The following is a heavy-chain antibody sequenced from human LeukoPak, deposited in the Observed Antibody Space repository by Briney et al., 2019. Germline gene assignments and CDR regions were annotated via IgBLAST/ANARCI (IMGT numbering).Heavy chain of an antibody. D-gene: IGHD4-17*01. J-gene: IGHJ4*02. Sequence: SETLSLTCAVYGGSFSGYYWSWIRQPPGKGLEWIGEINHSGSTNYNPSLKSRVTISVDTSKNQFSLKLSSVTAADTAVYYCARFKRWRNDYGDYRFFDYWGQGTPVTVSS. CDR2: INHSGST. CDR1: GGSFSGYY. CDR3: ARFKRWRNDYGDYRFFDY. V-gene: IGHV4-34*01.